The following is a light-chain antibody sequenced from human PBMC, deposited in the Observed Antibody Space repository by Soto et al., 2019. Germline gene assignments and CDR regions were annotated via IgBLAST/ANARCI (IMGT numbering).Light chain of an antibody. Sequence: EIGVTQSPATLSLSPGERATLSCRASQSVSSYLAWYQQRPGQAPRLLIYDASNRATGIPARFSGSGSGTDFTLTISSLEHEDSAVYYCQQRSNWPPLTFGGGTKVEIK. V-gene: IGKV3-11*01. CDR3: QQRSNWPPLT. J-gene: IGKJ4*01. CDR2: DAS. CDR1: QSVSSY.